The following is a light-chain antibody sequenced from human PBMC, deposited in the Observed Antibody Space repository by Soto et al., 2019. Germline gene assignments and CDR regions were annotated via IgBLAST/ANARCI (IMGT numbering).Light chain of an antibody. CDR2: AAS. CDR3: QHSYSSTQMYT. J-gene: IGKJ2*01. CDR1: QTISSS. Sequence: DIQMTQSPSSLSASVGDRVTITCRASQTISSSLNWYQQKPGKAPDLLIYAASNLQSGVPSRFSCSGSGSDFTLTISSLQPEDFATYYCQHSYSSTQMYTFGQGTRLEIK. V-gene: IGKV1-39*01.